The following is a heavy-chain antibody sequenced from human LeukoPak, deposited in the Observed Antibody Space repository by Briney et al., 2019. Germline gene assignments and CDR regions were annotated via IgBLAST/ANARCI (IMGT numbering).Heavy chain of an antibody. V-gene: IGHV3-64*01. CDR2: ISSNGGTT. D-gene: IGHD2-2*01. CDR3: ATGRSCPTCYLPDY. CDR1: GFIFSNYT. J-gene: IGHJ4*02. Sequence: QPGGSLRLSCAASGFIFSNYTMLWVRQAPGKGLEYVSAISSNGGTTYYANSVKGRFTISRENAKSSLYLQMNSLRAEDTAVYFCATGRSCPTCYLPDYWGQGTLVTVSS.